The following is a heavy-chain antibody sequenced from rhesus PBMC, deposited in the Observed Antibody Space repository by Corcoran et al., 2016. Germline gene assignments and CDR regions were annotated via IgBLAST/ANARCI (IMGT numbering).Heavy chain of an antibody. V-gene: IGHV5-20*02. CDR1: GYSLASYW. Sequence: EVQLVQSGAEVKRPGESLKISCKTSGYSLASYWISWERQRPGKGLEGIGSIDPSFSDPRYSPPFHGQVTTSADRSITTAYLQWSSLKASDTATYYCAKGGIYYFDYWGQGVLVTVSS. CDR3: AKGGIYYFDY. J-gene: IGHJ4*01. CDR2: IDPSFSDP.